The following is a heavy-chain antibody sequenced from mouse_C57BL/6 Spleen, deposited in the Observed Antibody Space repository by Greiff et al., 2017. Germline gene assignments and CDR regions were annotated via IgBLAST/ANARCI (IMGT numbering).Heavy chain of an antibody. CDR2: INPNNGGT. Sequence: EVQLQQSGPELVKPGASVKISCKASGYTFTDYYMNWVKQSHGKSLEWIGDINPNNGGTSYNQKFKGKATLTVDKSSSTAYMELRSLTSEDSAVYYCARGPYGGFAYWGQGTLVTVSA. D-gene: IGHD1-1*02. V-gene: IGHV1-26*01. CDR1: GYTFTDYY. J-gene: IGHJ3*01. CDR3: ARGPYGGFAY.